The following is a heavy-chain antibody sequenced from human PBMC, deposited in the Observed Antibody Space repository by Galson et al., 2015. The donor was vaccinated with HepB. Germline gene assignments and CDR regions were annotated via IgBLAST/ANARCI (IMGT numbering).Heavy chain of an antibody. J-gene: IGHJ4*02. CDR2: IIPFYDTP. Sequence: SVKVSCKASGGIFNTYSYNWVRQAPGQGPEWMGGIIPFYDTPNYAQKFQGRVTIAADESTSTAYMELKSLRSEDTAVYYCARGAAASNYIYFFDYWGQGTLVTASS. CDR3: ARGAAASNYIYFFDY. V-gene: IGHV1-69*13. CDR1: GGIFNTYS. D-gene: IGHD6-13*01.